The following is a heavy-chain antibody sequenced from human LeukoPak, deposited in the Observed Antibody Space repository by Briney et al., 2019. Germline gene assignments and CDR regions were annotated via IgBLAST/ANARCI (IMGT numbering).Heavy chain of an antibody. D-gene: IGHD6-19*01. V-gene: IGHV3-23*01. J-gene: IGHJ4*02. CDR3: AKNPNRSGWYQDY. CDR1: GFTFSSYS. CDR2: ISSSVGST. Sequence: GASLRLSCVASGFTFSSYSMTWVCQTPEKGLERVAAISSSVGSTYYADSVKGRFTISRDNSKNTLYLQMNNLGADDTAVYYCAKNPNRSGWYQDYWGQGTLVIVSS.